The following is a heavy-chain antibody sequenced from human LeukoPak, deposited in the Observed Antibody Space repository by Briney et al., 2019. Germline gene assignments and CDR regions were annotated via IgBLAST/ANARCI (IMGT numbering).Heavy chain of an antibody. CDR3: AHRHRGVASDI. CDR1: GFSLSSGAVG. D-gene: IGHD2-15*01. CDR2: IYENDEK. V-gene: IGHV2-5*01. Sequence: SGPTLVNPTQTLTLTCTFSGFSLSSGAVGVGWIRQPPGGALEWLGVIYENDEKLYSSSLQNRLSITKDTSNNQVVLTMANMDPVGTATYYCAHRHRGVASDIWGQGTMVTVSS. J-gene: IGHJ3*02.